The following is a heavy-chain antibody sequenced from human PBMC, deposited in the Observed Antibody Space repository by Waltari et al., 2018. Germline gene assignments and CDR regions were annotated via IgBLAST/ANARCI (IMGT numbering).Heavy chain of an antibody. J-gene: IGHJ4*02. CDR1: GFTFSNAW. Sequence: EVQLVESGGGLVKPGGSLRLSCAASGFTFSNAWMSWFRQAPGKGLEWVGRIKSKTDGGTTDYAAPMKGRFTISRDDSKNTLYLQINSLKTEDTAVYYCTTGAHYYDSSGYRYWGQGTLVTVSS. CDR2: IKSKTDGGTT. V-gene: IGHV3-15*01. CDR3: TTGAHYYDSSGYRY. D-gene: IGHD3-22*01.